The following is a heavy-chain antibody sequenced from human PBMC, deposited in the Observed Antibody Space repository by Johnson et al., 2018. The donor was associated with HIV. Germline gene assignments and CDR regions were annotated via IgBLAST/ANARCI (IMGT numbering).Heavy chain of an antibody. CDR3: TKDAHMVTPQRAFDI. CDR2: ISWNSANI. J-gene: IGHJ3*02. Sequence: VQLVESGGGLVQPGGSLRLSCAASEFIFSGYAMTWVRQAPGKGLEWVSGISWNSANIGSAGSVKGRFTISRDNTKNSLYLQMNSLRPEDTALYYCTKDAHMVTPQRAFDIWGQGTMVTVSS. CDR1: EFIFSGYA. D-gene: IGHD5-18*01. V-gene: IGHV3-9*01.